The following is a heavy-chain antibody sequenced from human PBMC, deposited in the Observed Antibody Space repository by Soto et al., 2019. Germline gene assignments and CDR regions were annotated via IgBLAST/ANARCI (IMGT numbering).Heavy chain of an antibody. CDR1: CGSISSSNW. Sequence: KSSETLSLTCAVSCGSISSSNWWSWVRQPPGKGLEWIGEIYHSGSTNYNPSLKSRVTISVDKSKNQFSLKLSSVTAADTAVYYCARTGYYYYYGMDVWGQVNTVTVSS. J-gene: IGHJ6*02. V-gene: IGHV4-4*02. CDR2: IYHSGST. CDR3: ARTGYYYYYGMDV.